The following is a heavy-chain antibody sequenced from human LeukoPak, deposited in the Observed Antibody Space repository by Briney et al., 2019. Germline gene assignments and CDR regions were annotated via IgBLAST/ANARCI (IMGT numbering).Heavy chain of an antibody. J-gene: IGHJ4*02. CDR2: IKQDGSDK. CDR3: ARAPWAAAEFDF. Sequence: GGSLRLSCAASGFTFSSYWMSWVRQAPAKGLDWVANIKQDGSDKYYVDSVKGRFTISRDNAKNSLYLQMNSLRAEDTAVYYCARAPWAAAEFDFWGQGTLVTVSS. V-gene: IGHV3-7*03. D-gene: IGHD6-13*01. CDR1: GFTFSSYW.